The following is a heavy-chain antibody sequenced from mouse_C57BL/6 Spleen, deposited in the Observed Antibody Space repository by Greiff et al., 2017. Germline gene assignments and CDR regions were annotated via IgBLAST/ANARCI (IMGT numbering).Heavy chain of an antibody. CDR3: ARDGYYYGSDYYAMDY. CDR1: GYAFSSSW. V-gene: IGHV1-82*01. Sequence: QVQLKQSGPELVKPGASVKISCKASGYAFSSSWMNWVKQRPGKGLEWIGRIYPGDGDPNYNGKFKGKATLTADKSSSTAYMQLSSLTSEDSAVYFCARDGYYYGSDYYAMDYWGQGTSVTVSS. J-gene: IGHJ4*01. D-gene: IGHD1-1*01. CDR2: IYPGDGDP.